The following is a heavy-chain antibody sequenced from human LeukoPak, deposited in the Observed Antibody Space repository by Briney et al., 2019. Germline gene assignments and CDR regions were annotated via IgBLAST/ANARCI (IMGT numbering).Heavy chain of an antibody. D-gene: IGHD5-24*01. Sequence: PSETLSLTCAVYGGSFSGYYWSWIRQPPGKGLEWIGEINHSGSTNYNPSLKSRVTISVDTSKNQFSLKLSSVTAADTAVYYCARTGGMATLYDAFDIWGQGTMVTVSS. CDR1: GGSFSGYY. CDR2: INHSGST. J-gene: IGHJ3*02. CDR3: ARTGGMATLYDAFDI. V-gene: IGHV4-34*01.